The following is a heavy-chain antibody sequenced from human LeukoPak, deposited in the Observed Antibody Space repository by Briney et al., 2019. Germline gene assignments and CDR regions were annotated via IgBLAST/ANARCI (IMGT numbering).Heavy chain of an antibody. J-gene: IGHJ4*02. Sequence: GGSLRLSCAASGFTFSSYGTHWVRQAPGKGLEWVAVIWYDGSNKYYADSVKGRFTISRDNSQNTLYQQMNSLRAEDTAVYYCARDLGSGWMEGYFDYWGQGTLVTVSS. D-gene: IGHD6-19*01. V-gene: IGHV3-33*01. CDR1: GFTFSSYG. CDR3: ARDLGSGWMEGYFDY. CDR2: IWYDGSNK.